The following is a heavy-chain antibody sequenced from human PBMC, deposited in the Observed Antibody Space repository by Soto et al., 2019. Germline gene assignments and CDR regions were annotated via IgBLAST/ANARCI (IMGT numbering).Heavy chain of an antibody. J-gene: IGHJ6*02. CDR3: LSGWGSYYYYYGMDV. Sequence: QVQLVQSGAEVKKPGASVKVSCKASGYTFTSYDINWVRQATGEGLEGMGWRNPNSGNTGHTQKFQGRVTMTTNTTISTAYMELTSLLSYDTSVYYCLSGWGSYYYYYGMDVWGQGTTVTVSS. CDR2: RNPNSGNT. CDR1: GYTFTSYD. V-gene: IGHV1-8*01. D-gene: IGHD3-16*01.